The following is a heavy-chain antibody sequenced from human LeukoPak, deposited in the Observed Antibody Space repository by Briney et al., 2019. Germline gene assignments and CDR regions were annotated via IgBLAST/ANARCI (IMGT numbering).Heavy chain of an antibody. V-gene: IGHV4-34*01. CDR1: GGSFSGYY. Sequence: SETLSLTCAVYGGSFSGYYWSWIRQPPGKGLEWIGEINHSGSTNYNPSLKSRVTISVDTSKNQFSLKLSSVTAADTAVYYCASWSVGGPWGQGTLVTVSS. J-gene: IGHJ5*02. CDR2: INHSGST. D-gene: IGHD3-10*01. CDR3: ASWSVGGP.